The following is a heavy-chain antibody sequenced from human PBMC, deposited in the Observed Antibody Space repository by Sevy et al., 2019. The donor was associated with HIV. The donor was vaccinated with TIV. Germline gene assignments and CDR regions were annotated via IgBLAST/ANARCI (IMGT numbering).Heavy chain of an antibody. V-gene: IGHV1-69*13. J-gene: IGHJ4*02. Sequence: ASVKVSCKASGGTISRDGISWVRQAPGQGLEWMGGINSFFDMTNYAQKFQGRVTISADESTGTVYMELGSLRFEDTAVYYCARGGGSGWYYFDSWGQGTLVTVSS. CDR3: ARGGGSGWYYFDS. CDR2: INSFFDMT. D-gene: IGHD6-19*01. CDR1: GGTISRDG.